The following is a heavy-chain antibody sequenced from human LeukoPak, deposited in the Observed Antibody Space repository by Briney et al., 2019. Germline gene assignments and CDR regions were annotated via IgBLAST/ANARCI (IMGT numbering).Heavy chain of an antibody. Sequence: VASVKVSCRASGYTFTSYDINWVRQATGQGLEWMGWMSPNSGNTGYAQKFQGRVTMTRNTAISTAYMELSSLRSEDTAVYYCVRTPPNWGADYWGQGTLVTVSS. CDR2: MSPNSGNT. J-gene: IGHJ4*02. CDR1: GYTFTSYD. D-gene: IGHD7-27*01. CDR3: VRTPPNWGADY. V-gene: IGHV1-8*01.